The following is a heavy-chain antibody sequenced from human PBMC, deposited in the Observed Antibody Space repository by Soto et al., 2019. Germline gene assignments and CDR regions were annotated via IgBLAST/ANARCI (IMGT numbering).Heavy chain of an antibody. Sequence: EVQLVESGGGLIQPGGSLRLSCASSGITVGSNVMAWVRQAPGKGLEWVSHIYRDGTTYYGDFVKGRFTISRDNSKNTLNLQMYGLTGDDTAVYYCARATPQSPHYDYWGQGTLVTVSS. D-gene: IGHD6-19*01. CDR1: GITVGSNV. J-gene: IGHJ4*02. CDR2: IYRDGTT. CDR3: ARATPQSPHYDY. V-gene: IGHV3-53*01.